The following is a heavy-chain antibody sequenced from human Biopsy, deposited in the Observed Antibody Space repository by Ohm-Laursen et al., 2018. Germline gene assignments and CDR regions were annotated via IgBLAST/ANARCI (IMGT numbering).Heavy chain of an antibody. J-gene: IGHJ4*02. CDR3: ARVGAGAPSIDYFDY. D-gene: IGHD1-26*01. V-gene: IGHV4-61*01. CDR1: GDSLSSGPDN. CDR2: IYSGGNT. Sequence: TLSLTCTVSGDSLSSGPDNWSWIRQPPGQGLEYIGFIYSGGNTNYNPSLQNRVTMSVDTSKNQFSLKLSSVIAADTAVYYCARVGAGAPSIDYFDYWGQGALVTVSS.